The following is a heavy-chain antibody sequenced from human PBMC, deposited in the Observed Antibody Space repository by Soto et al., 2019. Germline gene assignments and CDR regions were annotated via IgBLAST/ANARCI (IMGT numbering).Heavy chain of an antibody. CDR1: GGSISSYY. J-gene: IGHJ6*02. D-gene: IGHD6-19*01. CDR3: ATSPQNSSGWYVDSYYGMDV. CDR2: IYYSGST. V-gene: IGHV4-59*01. Sequence: QVQLQESGPGLVKPSETLSLTCTVSGGSISSYYWSWIRQPPGKGLEWIGYIYYSGSTNYNPSLKSRVTISVDTSKNQFSLKLSSVTAADTAVYYCATSPQNSSGWYVDSYYGMDVWGQGTTVTVSS.